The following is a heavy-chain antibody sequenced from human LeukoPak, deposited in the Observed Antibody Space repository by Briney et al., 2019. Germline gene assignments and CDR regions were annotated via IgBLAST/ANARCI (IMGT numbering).Heavy chain of an antibody. D-gene: IGHD3-10*01. Sequence: GGSLRLSCAASGFTFSGSAMHWVRQASGKGLEWVGRIRSKANSYTTAYAASVKGRFTISRDDSRNTAYLQMNSLKTEDTGVYYCTPLDGSGSYFSYYYYMDVWGKGTTVTVSS. CDR3: TPLDGSGSYFSYYYYMDV. V-gene: IGHV3-73*01. J-gene: IGHJ6*03. CDR2: IRSKANSYTT. CDR1: GFTFSGSA.